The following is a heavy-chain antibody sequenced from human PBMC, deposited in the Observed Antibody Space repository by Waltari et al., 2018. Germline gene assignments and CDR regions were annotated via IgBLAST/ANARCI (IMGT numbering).Heavy chain of an antibody. Sequence: QVQLQQWGAGLLKPSETLSLTCAVYGGSFSGYYWSWIRQPPGKGLEWIGEINHSGSTNYNPSLKSRVTISVDTPKNQFSLKLSSVTAADTAVYYCARRSDTAMVSGWGQTDYWGQGTLVTVSS. CDR3: ARRSDTAMVSGWGQTDY. D-gene: IGHD5-18*01. CDR2: INHSGST. J-gene: IGHJ4*02. V-gene: IGHV4-34*01. CDR1: GGSFSGYY.